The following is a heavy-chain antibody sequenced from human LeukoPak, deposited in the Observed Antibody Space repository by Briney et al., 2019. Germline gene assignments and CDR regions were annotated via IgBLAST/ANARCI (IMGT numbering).Heavy chain of an antibody. CDR1: GGSISGYY. CDR2: IYYSGST. J-gene: IGHJ2*01. CDR3: ARSVVTLYWYFDL. Sequence: SETLSLTCTVSGGSISGYYYNWIRQPPGKGLEWIGYIYYSGSTNYNPSLKSRVTISLDASKNQFSLKLSSVTTADTAVYDCARSVVTLYWYFDLWGRGALVTVSS. V-gene: IGHV4-59*01. D-gene: IGHD4-23*01.